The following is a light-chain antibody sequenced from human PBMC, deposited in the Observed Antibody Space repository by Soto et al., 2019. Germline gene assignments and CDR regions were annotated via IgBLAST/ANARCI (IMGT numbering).Light chain of an antibody. CDR2: GTS. CDR3: QQLQSSPFT. CDR1: QDISRF. J-gene: IGKJ3*01. V-gene: IGKV1-9*01. Sequence: IQLTQSPSSLSASVGDRVTITCRASQDISRFLAWYQQTAGKAPKLLIYGTSTLQSGVPSRFSGIGSGTDFTLTISSLQPEDFATYYCQQLQSSPFTFGPGTKVDIK.